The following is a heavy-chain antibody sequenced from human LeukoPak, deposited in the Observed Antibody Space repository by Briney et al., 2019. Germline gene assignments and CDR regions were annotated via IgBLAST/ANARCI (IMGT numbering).Heavy chain of an antibody. D-gene: IGHD7-27*01. Sequence: PGGSLRLSCAASGFTFSSCWMHWVRQAPGKGLVWVSRINGGGSSTNYADSVKGRFTISRDNAKNTLCLQMNSLRGEDTAVYYCARGPSSNWGDFDYWGQGTLVIASS. CDR3: ARGPSSNWGDFDY. CDR1: GFTFSSCW. CDR2: INGGGSST. V-gene: IGHV3-74*01. J-gene: IGHJ4*02.